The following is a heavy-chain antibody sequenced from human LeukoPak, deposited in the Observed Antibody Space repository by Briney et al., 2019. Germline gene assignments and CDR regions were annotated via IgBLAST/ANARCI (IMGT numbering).Heavy chain of an antibody. Sequence: GGSLRLSCAASGFTFNNYAMNWVRQAPGKGLGWVSGIISSAYTTYYADSVKGRFTISTAHSKNTVYLHMNSLRAEDTAVYYCASQQSYSGSYITFDYWGQGTLVTVFS. CDR2: IISSAYTT. CDR3: ASQQSYSGSYITFDY. J-gene: IGHJ4*02. CDR1: GFTFNNYA. D-gene: IGHD1-26*01. V-gene: IGHV3-23*01.